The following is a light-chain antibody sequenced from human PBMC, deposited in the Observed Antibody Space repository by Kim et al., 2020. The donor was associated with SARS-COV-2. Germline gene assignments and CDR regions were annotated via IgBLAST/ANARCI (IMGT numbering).Light chain of an antibody. CDR3: GAWDDILNGWV. CDR2: TND. J-gene: IGLJ3*02. CDR1: NSNIGSNT. V-gene: IGLV1-44*01. Sequence: QSVLTQPPSASGTPGQRVTISCSGSNSNIGSNTVNWYQQLPGTAPKLLIFTNDQRPSGVPARFSGSKSGTSASLAISGLQSEDETDYYCGAWDDILNGWVFGGGTQLTVL.